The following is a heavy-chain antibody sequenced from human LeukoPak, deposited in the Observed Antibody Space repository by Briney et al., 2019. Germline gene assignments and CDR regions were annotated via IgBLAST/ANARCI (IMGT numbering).Heavy chain of an antibody. CDR1: GFTFSSYA. V-gene: IGHV3-30-3*01. CDR2: ISYDGSNK. D-gene: IGHD3-22*01. J-gene: IGHJ4*02. CDR3: ARPVGYYSYFDY. Sequence: GGSLRLSCAASGFTFSSYAMHWVRQAPGKGLEWVAVISYDGSNKYYADSVKGRFTISRDNSKNTLYLQMYSLRAEDTAVYYCARPVGYYSYFDYWGQGTLVTVSS.